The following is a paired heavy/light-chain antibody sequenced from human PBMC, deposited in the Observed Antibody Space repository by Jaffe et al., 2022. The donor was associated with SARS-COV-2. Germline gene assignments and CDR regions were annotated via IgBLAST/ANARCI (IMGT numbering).Light chain of an antibody. V-gene: IGLV3-25*03. J-gene: IGLJ2*01. CDR3: QSADSSGTYEV. CDR1: ALPKQY. Sequence: SYELTQPPSVSVSPGQTARITCSGDALPKQYAYWYQQKPGQAPVLVIYKDSERPSGIPERFSGSSSGTTVTLTISGVQAEDEADYYCQSADSSGTYEVFGGGTKLTVL. CDR2: KDS.
Heavy chain of an antibody. CDR1: GFTFSNAW. J-gene: IGHJ6*02. V-gene: IGHV3-15*01. D-gene: IGHD2-2*01. CDR2: IKSKTDGGTT. Sequence: EVQLVESGGGLVKPGGSLRLSCAASGFTFSNAWMSWVRQAPGKGLEWVGRIKSKTDGGTTDYAAPVKGRFTISRDDSKNTLYLQMNSLKTEDTAVYYCTTEGVFGDIVVKDYYYYYGMDVWGQGTTVTVSS. CDR3: TTEGVFGDIVVKDYYYYYGMDV.